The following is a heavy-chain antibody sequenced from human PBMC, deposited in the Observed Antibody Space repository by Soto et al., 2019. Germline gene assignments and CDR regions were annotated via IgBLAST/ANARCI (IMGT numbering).Heavy chain of an antibody. CDR2: IIPIFGTA. V-gene: IGHV1-69*06. J-gene: IGHJ6*02. CDR3: RASYYYYGMDV. Sequence: ASVKVSCKASGGTFSSYAISWVRQAPGQGLEWMGGIIPIFGTANYAQKFQGRVTITADKSTSTAYMELSSLRSEDTAVYYCRASYYYYGMDVWGQGTTVTVSS. CDR1: GGTFSSYA.